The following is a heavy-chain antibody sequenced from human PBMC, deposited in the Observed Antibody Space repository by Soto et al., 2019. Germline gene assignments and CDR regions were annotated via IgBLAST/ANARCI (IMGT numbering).Heavy chain of an antibody. Sequence: GGSLRLSCAASGFTFSDHYMDWVRQAPGKGLEWVGRTRNKANSYTTEYAASVKGRFTISRDDSKNSLYLQMNSLKTEDTAVYYCARVTNGMDVWGKGTTVTVSS. CDR1: GFTFSDHY. CDR2: TRNKANSYTT. J-gene: IGHJ6*04. D-gene: IGHD4-17*01. CDR3: ARVTNGMDV. V-gene: IGHV3-72*01.